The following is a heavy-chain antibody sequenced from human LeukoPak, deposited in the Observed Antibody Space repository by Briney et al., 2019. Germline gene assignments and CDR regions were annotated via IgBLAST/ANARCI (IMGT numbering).Heavy chain of an antibody. CDR2: ISGSGDNT. D-gene: IGHD4-17*01. CDR1: GFTFSSYA. V-gene: IGHV3-23*01. CDR3: AKIATVTRNFDY. Sequence: PGVSLRRSCAASGFTFSSYAMSRVRQAPGKGLEWVSGISGSGDNTYYADSVKGRFTISRDNSKNTLYLQMNSLRAEDTAVYYCAKIATVTRNFDYWGQGTLVTVSP. J-gene: IGHJ4*02.